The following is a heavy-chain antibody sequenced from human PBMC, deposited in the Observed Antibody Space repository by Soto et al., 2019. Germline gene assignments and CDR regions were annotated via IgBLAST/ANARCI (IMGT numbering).Heavy chain of an antibody. J-gene: IGHJ4*02. CDR2: IYYSGST. D-gene: IGHD4-17*01. Sequence: QVQLQESGPGLVKPSETLSLTCTVSDGSISSDYWSWIRQPPGKGLEWIGLIYYSGSTNYNPSLKSRVNISVDTSKNQFSLKLSSVTAADTAVYYCARGTTVTYAAYWGQGTLVTVSS. CDR1: DGSISSDY. CDR3: ARGTTVTYAAY. V-gene: IGHV4-59*01.